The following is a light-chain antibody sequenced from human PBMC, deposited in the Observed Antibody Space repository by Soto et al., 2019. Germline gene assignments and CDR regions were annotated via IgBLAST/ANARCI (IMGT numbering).Light chain of an antibody. CDR1: SSDVGNYNL. J-gene: IGLJ2*01. CDR2: EGS. Sequence: QSALTQPASVSGSPGQSITISCTGTSSDVGNYNLVSWYQQHPGKAPKLMNYEGSKRPSGVSNRFSGSKSGNTASLTISGLQAEDEADYYCCSYAGSSSVVFGGGTKLTVL. V-gene: IGLV2-23*01. CDR3: CSYAGSSSVV.